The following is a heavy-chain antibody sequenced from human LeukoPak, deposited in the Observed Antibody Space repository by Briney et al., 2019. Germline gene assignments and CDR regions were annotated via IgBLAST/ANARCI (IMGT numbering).Heavy chain of an antibody. D-gene: IGHD6-19*01. V-gene: IGHV3-23*01. CDR2: ISGSGGNT. Sequence: GGSLRLSCAASGFTFNNYAMNWVRQAPGKGLEWVSSISGSGGNTYYADSVKGRFTISRDNSKNTLYLQMNSLRAEDTAVYYCARDAAVAGTQYYFDYWGQGTLVTVSS. CDR3: ARDAAVAGTQYYFDY. CDR1: GFTFNNYA. J-gene: IGHJ4*02.